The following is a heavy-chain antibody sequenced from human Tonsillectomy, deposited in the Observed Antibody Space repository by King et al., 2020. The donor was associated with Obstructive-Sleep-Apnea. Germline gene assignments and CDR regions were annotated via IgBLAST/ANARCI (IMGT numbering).Heavy chain of an antibody. CDR1: GFTFDSYA. D-gene: IGHD2-2*01. V-gene: IGHV3-23*04. J-gene: IGHJ5*02. Sequence: VQLVESGGGLVQPGGSLRLSCVASGFTFDSYAMSWVRQAPGKGLEWVSALSNSGGSTYYADSVKGRFTISRDNSKNTLFLQMNSLRAEDTAVYYCAKALFYCTSTNCFGDWIDPWGQGTLVTVSS. CDR2: LSNSGGST. CDR3: AKALFYCTSTNCFGDWIDP.